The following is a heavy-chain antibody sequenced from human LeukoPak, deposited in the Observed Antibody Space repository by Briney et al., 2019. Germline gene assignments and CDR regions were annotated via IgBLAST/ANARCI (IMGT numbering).Heavy chain of an antibody. V-gene: IGHV3-23*01. J-gene: IGHJ4*02. CDR2: SSCSGGST. CDR3: AKCPKPAMVDY. CDR1: GFTFSGYA. Sequence: GASLRLSCAASGFTFSGYAMSWGREAAGKGLEWVSASSCSGGSTYDADSVKGRFTITRDNSKNTRYLQTNSLRAEDTAVYYCAKCPKPAMVDYWGQGTLVTASS. D-gene: IGHD5-18*01.